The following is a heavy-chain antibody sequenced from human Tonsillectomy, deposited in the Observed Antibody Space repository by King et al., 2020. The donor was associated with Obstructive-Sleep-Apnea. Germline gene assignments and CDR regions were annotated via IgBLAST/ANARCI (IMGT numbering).Heavy chain of an antibody. J-gene: IGHJ4*02. D-gene: IGHD3-22*01. V-gene: IGHV4-39*07. Sequence: QLQESGPGLVKPSETLSLTCTVSGGSISSSSYYWGWIRQPPGKGLEWIGSIYYSGSTYYNPSLKSRVTISVDTSKNQFSLKLSSVTAADPAVYYCARTSPNYYDSSGYYYSSFDYWGQGTLVTVSS. CDR3: ARTSPNYYDSSGYYYSSFDY. CDR2: IYYSGST. CDR1: GGSISSSSYY.